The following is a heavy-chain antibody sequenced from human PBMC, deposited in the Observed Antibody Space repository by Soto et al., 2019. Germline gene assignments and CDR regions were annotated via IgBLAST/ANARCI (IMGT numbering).Heavy chain of an antibody. CDR1: QFTFTRYS. CDR3: ARESEDLTSNFDY. V-gene: IGHV3-21*06. J-gene: IGHJ4*02. CDR2: ISSTTNYI. Sequence: PGGSLRLSCAPSQFTFTRYSMKWARNAPGKGLEWVSSISSTTNYIYYGDSMKGRFTISRDNAKNSLYLEMNSLRAEETAVYYCARESEDLTSNFDYWGQGTLGTVSS.